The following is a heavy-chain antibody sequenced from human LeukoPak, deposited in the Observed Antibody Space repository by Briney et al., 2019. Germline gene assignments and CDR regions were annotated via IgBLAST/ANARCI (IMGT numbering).Heavy chain of an antibody. CDR2: IYPDESNI. J-gene: IGHJ5*02. CDR3: VRQRGASGTINHFDP. V-gene: IGHV5-51*01. CDR1: GYSFPTYW. D-gene: IGHD3-10*01. Sequence: NTGESLKISCKGSGYSFPTYWITWVRQMPGKGLEWMGIIYPDESNIRYSPSFQGQVVISADRSIRTAYLQWNTLKTSDTAMYYCVRQRGASGTINHFDPWGQGTLVTVSS.